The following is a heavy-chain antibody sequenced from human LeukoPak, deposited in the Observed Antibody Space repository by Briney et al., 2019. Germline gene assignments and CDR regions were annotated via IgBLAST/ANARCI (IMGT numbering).Heavy chain of an antibody. V-gene: IGHV3-74*01. CDR1: GFTFSSYW. D-gene: IGHD3-3*01. J-gene: IGHJ6*03. CDR2: INIDGSST. Sequence: GGSLRLSCAASGFTFSSYWRHWVRQAPRKGLGWVSRINIDGSSTSYADSVKSRFTISRDNAKNTLYLQMNSLRAEDTAVYSCARDPYYDFWSGYFYYYMDVWGKGTTVTVSS. CDR3: ARDPYYDFWSGYFYYYMDV.